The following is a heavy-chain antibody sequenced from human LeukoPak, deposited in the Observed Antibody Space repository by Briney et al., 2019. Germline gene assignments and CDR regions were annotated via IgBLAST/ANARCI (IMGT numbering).Heavy chain of an antibody. CDR2: MGSKGSTI. CDR3: ARRFTLVREFDYYSGIDV. J-gene: IGHJ6*02. V-gene: IGHV3-11*01. D-gene: IGHD3-10*01. Sequence: GSLRLSCAPPRFTFTDYYMSWIRQSTGKGLERVSYMGSKGSTIYYADCVKGRCTIARYNGKDSLYIQMNSLRAEDTAVYYRARRFTLVREFDYYSGIDVWGQGTTVTVSS. CDR1: RFTFTDYY.